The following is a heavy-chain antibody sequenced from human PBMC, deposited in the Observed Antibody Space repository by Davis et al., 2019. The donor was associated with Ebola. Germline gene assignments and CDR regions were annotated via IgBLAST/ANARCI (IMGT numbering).Heavy chain of an antibody. CDR2: ISGSGGST. CDR1: GFTFSSYA. V-gene: IGHV3-23*01. Sequence: GESLNISCAASGFTFSSYAMSWVRQAPGKGLEWVSAISGSGGSTYYADSMEGRFTISRDNSKNTLYLQMNSLRAEDTAVYYCAKEYTIVGATRGNYYYGMDVWGQGTTVTVSS. D-gene: IGHD1-26*01. J-gene: IGHJ6*02. CDR3: AKEYTIVGATRGNYYYGMDV.